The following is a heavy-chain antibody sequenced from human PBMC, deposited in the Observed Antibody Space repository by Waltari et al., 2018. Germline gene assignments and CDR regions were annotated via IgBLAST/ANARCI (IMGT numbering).Heavy chain of an antibody. J-gene: IGHJ4*02. V-gene: IGHV6-1*01. Sequence: SLTCAISGDSVSSNIAAWNWIRQSPSRGLEWLGRTYYRSKWYSDYSLAVQGRVTINPVTSTNQFSLQLNSVTPEDTAVYYCARDLGWAREFFDFWGQGTLVTVSS. D-gene: IGHD3-10*01. CDR1: GDSVSSNIAA. CDR3: ARDLGWAREFFDF. CDR2: TYYRSKWYS.